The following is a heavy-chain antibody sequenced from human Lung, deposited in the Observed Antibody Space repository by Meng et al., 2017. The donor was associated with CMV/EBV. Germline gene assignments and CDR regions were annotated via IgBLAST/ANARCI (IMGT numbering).Heavy chain of an antibody. D-gene: IGHD3-16*01. J-gene: IGHJ4*02. CDR2: ISSSSSTI. CDR3: ARAHYDYVWGSSLYYFDY. Sequence: GGSLRLXCAASGFTFSSYSMNWVRQAPGKGLEWVSYISSSSSTIYYADSVKGRFTISRDNAKNSLYLQMNSLRAEDTAVYYCARAHYDYVWGSSLYYFDYWXPGTXVTVSS. CDR1: GFTFSSYS. V-gene: IGHV3-48*04.